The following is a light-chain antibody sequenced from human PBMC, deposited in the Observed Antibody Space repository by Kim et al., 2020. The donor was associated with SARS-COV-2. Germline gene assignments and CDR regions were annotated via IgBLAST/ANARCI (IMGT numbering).Light chain of an antibody. CDR1: QSGSSRY. V-gene: IGKV3-20*01. Sequence: SLSPGERVTLSCRASQSGSSRYLAWYQQKPGQAPRLLIYAAASRATGIPDRFSGSGSGTDFSLTISRLEPEDFAVYYCQQYDSSYTFGQGTKLEI. J-gene: IGKJ2*01. CDR3: QQYDSSYT. CDR2: AAA.